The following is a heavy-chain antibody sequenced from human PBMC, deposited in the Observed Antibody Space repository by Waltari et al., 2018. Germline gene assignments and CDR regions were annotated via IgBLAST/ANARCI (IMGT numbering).Heavy chain of an antibody. Sequence: QVQLVESGGGVVQPGRSLRLSCAASGFTFSSYAMHWVRQAPGKGLEWVAVISYDGSNKYYADSVKGRFTISRDKSKNTLYLQMNSLRAEDTAVYYCARDKAYYDFWSGYSDYWGQGTLVTVSS. CDR2: ISYDGSNK. CDR1: GFTFSSYA. D-gene: IGHD3-3*01. V-gene: IGHV3-30*01. CDR3: ARDKAYYDFWSGYSDY. J-gene: IGHJ4*02.